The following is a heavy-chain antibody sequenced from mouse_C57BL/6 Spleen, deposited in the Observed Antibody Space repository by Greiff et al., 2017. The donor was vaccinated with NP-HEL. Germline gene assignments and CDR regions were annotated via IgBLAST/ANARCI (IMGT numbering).Heavy chain of an antibody. CDR1: GYTFTSYT. CDR2: INPSSGYT. Sequence: VQLQQSGAELARPGASVKMSCKASGYTFTSYTMHWVKQRPGQGLEWIGYINPSSGYTKYNQKFKDKATLTADKSSSTAYMQLSSLTSEDSAVYYCAREEPRVHPWFAYGGQGTLVTVAA. J-gene: IGHJ3*01. V-gene: IGHV1-4*01. CDR3: AREEPRVHPWFAY. D-gene: IGHD1-2*01.